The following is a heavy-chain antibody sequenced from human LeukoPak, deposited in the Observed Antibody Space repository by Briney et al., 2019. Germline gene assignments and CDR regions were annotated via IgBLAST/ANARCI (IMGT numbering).Heavy chain of an antibody. V-gene: IGHV4-34*01. CDR1: GFTFSNAW. D-gene: IGHD5-24*01. Sequence: PGGSLRLSCAASGFTFSNAWMSWIRQPPGKGLEWIGEINHSGSTNYNLSLKSRVTISIDTSKNQFSLKLSSVTAADTAVYYCARGARDGYNSREDFFRYFTKKKYYMDVWGKGTTVTVSS. J-gene: IGHJ6*03. CDR2: INHSGST. CDR3: ARGARDGYNSREDFFRYFTKKKYYMDV.